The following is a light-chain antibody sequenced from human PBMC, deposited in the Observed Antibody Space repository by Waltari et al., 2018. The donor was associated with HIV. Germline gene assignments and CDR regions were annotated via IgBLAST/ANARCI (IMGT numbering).Light chain of an antibody. J-gene: IGLJ2*01. V-gene: IGLV3-27*01. CDR1: VLSKKF. CDR3: YSATENNLV. CDR2: KAN. Sequence: SYELTQPSSVSVSPGQTARITCSGDVLSKKFARWFQQKPGQAPVLIIYKANERPSGIPWRFSGSSSGTTVTLTISGAQVDDEADYYCYSATENNLVFGGGTKLTVL.